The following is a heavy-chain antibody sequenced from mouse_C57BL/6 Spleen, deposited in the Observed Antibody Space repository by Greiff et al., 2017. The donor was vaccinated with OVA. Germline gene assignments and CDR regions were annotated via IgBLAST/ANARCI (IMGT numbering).Heavy chain of an antibody. J-gene: IGHJ3*01. Sequence: QVQLQQSGAELVKPGASVKISCKASGYAFSSYWMNWVKQRPGKGLEWIGQIYPGDGDTNYNGKFKGKATLTADKSSSTAYMQLSSLTSEDSAVYFCARGAGTDLAWFAYWGQGTLVTVSA. CDR1: GYAFSSYW. V-gene: IGHV1-80*01. CDR2: IYPGDGDT. CDR3: ARGAGTDLAWFAY. D-gene: IGHD4-1*01.